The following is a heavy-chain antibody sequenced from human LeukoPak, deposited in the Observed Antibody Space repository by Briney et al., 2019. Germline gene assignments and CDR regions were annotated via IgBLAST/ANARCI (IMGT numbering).Heavy chain of an antibody. V-gene: IGHV4-59*11. CDR3: ARLLDNDISGDPDTFDV. CDR2: VSYTGGT. Sequence: PSETLSLTCTVSGGSLSGHYWSWIRQPPGKRLEWIGYVSYTGGTKYNPSLQSRVTISIDTSKSQFSLKLTSVTSADTAVYPCARLLDNDISGDPDTFDVWGQGTTVIVSS. CDR1: GGSLSGHY. J-gene: IGHJ3*01. D-gene: IGHD3-22*01.